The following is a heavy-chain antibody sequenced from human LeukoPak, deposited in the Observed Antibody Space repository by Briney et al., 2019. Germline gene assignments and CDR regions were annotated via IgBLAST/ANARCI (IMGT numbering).Heavy chain of an antibody. D-gene: IGHD6-13*01. J-gene: IGHJ4*02. CDR2: VFNSENT. CDR3: GRGRRWDSSTYRTPIES. CDR1: IGSIREYF. Sequence: PSETLSLTCTVSIGSIREYFGSWIRQPPGKGLEWIGYVFNSENTNSNPSLKSRVSMSADRSRNQSSLYLRSVTAADTAVYYGGRGRRWDSSTYRTPIESWGQGTLVSVSS. V-gene: IGHV4-59*01.